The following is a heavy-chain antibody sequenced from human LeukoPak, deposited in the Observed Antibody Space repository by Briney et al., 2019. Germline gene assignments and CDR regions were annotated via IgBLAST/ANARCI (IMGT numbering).Heavy chain of an antibody. Sequence: ASVKVSCKTSGYTFTSYGISWVRQAPGQGLEWMGWINPNSGGTNYAQKFQGRVTMTRDTSISTAYMELSRLRSDDTAVYYCARVATVSRTSEWHYWGQGTLVTVSS. V-gene: IGHV1-2*02. CDR2: INPNSGGT. CDR3: ARVATVSRTSEWHY. D-gene: IGHD2-2*01. CDR1: GYTFTSYG. J-gene: IGHJ4*02.